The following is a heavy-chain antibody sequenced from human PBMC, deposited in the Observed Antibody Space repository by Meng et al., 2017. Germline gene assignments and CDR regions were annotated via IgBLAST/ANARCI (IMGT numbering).Heavy chain of an antibody. D-gene: IGHD4-17*01. J-gene: IGHJ4*02. CDR1: GFTFSSYA. Sequence: GGSLRLSCAASGFTFSSYAMHWVRQAPGKGLEWVAVISYDGSNKYYADSVKCRFTISRDNSKNTLYLQMNSLRAEDTAEYYCAGDLYGAYAGGDYWGQGTRVTGSS. CDR3: AGDLYGAYAGGDY. V-gene: IGHV3-30*01. CDR2: ISYDGSNK.